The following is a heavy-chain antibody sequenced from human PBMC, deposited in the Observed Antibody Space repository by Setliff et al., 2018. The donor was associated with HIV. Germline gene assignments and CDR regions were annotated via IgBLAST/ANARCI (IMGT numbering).Heavy chain of an antibody. D-gene: IGHD2-2*01. V-gene: IGHV4-38-2*01. CDR3: ARQSTTSRDFDS. CDR2: IYHSGST. J-gene: IGHJ4*02. CDR1: GYSISSGYY. Sequence: SETLSLTCAVSGYSISSGYYWGWIRQPPGKGLEWIGSIYHSGSTYYNPSLKSRVTISVVTSKNQFFLKLSSVTAADTAVYYCARQSTTSRDFDSWGQGTLVTVSS.